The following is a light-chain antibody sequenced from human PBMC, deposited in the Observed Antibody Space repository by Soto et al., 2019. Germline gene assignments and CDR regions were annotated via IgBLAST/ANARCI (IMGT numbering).Light chain of an antibody. CDR3: HQYENWPQT. V-gene: IGKV3-15*01. Sequence: EIVMTQSPATLSVSPGERATLSCRASQGISSNLAWYQQKLGQAPRLLIYRASTRATGIPARFSGSGSGTEFTLTISSLQSEDFALYYCHQYENWPQTFGQGTKVEI. J-gene: IGKJ1*01. CDR1: QGISSN. CDR2: RAS.